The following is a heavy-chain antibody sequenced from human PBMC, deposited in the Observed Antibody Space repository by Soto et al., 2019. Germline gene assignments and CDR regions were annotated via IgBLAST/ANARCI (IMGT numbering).Heavy chain of an antibody. CDR1: GFTFDDYT. D-gene: IGHD3-3*01. CDR3: AKDIEVGTYYDFWSGYYIREAGMDV. Sequence: HPGGSLRLSCAASGFTFDDYTMHWVRQAPGKGLEWVSLISWDGGSTYYADSVKGRFTISRDNSKNSLYLQMNSLRTEDTALYYCAKDIEVGTYYDFWSGYYIREAGMDVWGQGTTVTVSS. CDR2: ISWDGGST. V-gene: IGHV3-43*01. J-gene: IGHJ6*02.